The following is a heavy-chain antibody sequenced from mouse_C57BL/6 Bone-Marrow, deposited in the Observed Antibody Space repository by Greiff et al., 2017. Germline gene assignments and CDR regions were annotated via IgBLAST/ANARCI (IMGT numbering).Heavy chain of an antibody. CDR2: IYPGGGDT. CDR1: GYAFSSSW. J-gene: IGHJ3*01. V-gene: IGHV1-82*01. CDR3: ARGGYDAWFAY. D-gene: IGHD2-2*01. Sequence: LQESGPELVKPGASVKISCKASGYAFSSSWMNWVKQRPGKGLEWIGRIYPGGGDTNYNGKFKGKATLTADKSSSTAYLQLSSLTSEDAAVYFGARGGYDAWFAYWGQGTMVTVSA.